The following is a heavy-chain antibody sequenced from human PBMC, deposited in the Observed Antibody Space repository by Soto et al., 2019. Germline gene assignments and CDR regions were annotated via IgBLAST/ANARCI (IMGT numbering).Heavy chain of an antibody. V-gene: IGHV4-4*02. CDR2: IYQSGST. CDR3: ARASATIAAAAIFDY. CDR1: GGAISSSKW. D-gene: IGHD6-13*01. J-gene: IGHJ4*02. Sequence: QVQLQESGPGLVKPSGTLSLTCAVSGGAISSSKWWSWVRQPPGKGREWIGEIYQSGSTNYNPSLESRVRMSVDKSRNQFSLKLTSVSAADTAVYYCARASATIAAAAIFDYWGQGTLVTVSS.